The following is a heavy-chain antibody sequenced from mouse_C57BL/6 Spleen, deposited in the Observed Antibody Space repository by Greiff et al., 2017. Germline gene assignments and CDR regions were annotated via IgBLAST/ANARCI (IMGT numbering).Heavy chain of an antibody. D-gene: IGHD1-1*01. J-gene: IGHJ4*01. CDR3: ARRAFMTTDYYAMDY. CDR2: IDPANGNT. Sequence: EVQLQQSVAELVRPGASVKLSCTASGFNIKNTYMHWVKQRPEQGLAWIGRIDPANGNTKYAQKFQGKATITADTSSTTAYLQLSSLTSEDTSIYYCARRAFMTTDYYAMDYWGQGTSVTVSS. V-gene: IGHV14-3*01. CDR1: GFNIKNTY.